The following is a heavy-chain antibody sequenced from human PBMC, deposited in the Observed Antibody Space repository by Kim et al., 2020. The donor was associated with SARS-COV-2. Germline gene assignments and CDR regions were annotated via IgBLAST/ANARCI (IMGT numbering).Heavy chain of an antibody. Sequence: SETLSLTCNVSGGSISSSSYYWGWIRQPPGKGLEWIGSVYYSGSTYDNPSLKSRVTMLVDTSKNQFSLELSSVTAADTAVYFCASDLSGTNAMDVWGQGTTVTVS. CDR3: ASDLSGTNAMDV. V-gene: IGHV4-39*07. D-gene: IGHD3-10*01. CDR1: GGSISSSSYY. CDR2: VYYSGST. J-gene: IGHJ6*02.